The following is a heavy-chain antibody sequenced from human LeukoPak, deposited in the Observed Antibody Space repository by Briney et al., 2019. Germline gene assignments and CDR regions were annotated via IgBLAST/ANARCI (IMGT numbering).Heavy chain of an antibody. CDR2: ISYDGSNK. J-gene: IGHJ4*02. D-gene: IGHD3-22*01. V-gene: IGHV3-30-3*01. Sequence: GGSLRLSCAASGFTFSSYAMHWVRQAPGKGLEWVAVISYDGSNKYYADSVKGRFIISRDNSKNTLYLQMNSLRAEDTAVYYCARDGYYYDSSGYYYIDYWGQGTLVTVSS. CDR3: ARDGYYYDSSGYYYIDY. CDR1: GFTFSSYA.